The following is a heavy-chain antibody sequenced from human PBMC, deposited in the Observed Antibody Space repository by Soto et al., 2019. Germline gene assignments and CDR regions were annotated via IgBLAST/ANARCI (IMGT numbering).Heavy chain of an antibody. CDR2: IDTDGSTT. J-gene: IGHJ4*02. CDR3: SRGGGFSGNYL. D-gene: IGHD1-26*01. Sequence: EVQLVESGGGLVQPGGSLRLSCAASGLSFSDYWMHWVRQAPGKGLVWVSCIDTDGSTTTYADSVKGRFTISRDNVKNTLYLQLDSLRAEDTALYYCSRGGGFSGNYLGGQGTLVTVSS. CDR1: GLSFSDYW. V-gene: IGHV3-74*01.